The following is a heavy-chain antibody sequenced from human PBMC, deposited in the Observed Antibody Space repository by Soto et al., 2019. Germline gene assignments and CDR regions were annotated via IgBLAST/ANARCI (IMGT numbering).Heavy chain of an antibody. D-gene: IGHD6-19*01. J-gene: IGHJ4*02. V-gene: IGHV4-59*01. CDR3: ASLKAIAVAGTRVYYFDY. CDR1: GGSISSYY. CDR2: IYYSGST. Sequence: TSETLSLTCTVSGGSISSYYWSWIRQPPGKGLEWIGYIYYSGSTNYNPSLKSRVTISVDTSKNQFSLKLSSVTAADTAVYYCASLKAIAVAGTRVYYFDYWGQGTLVTVSS.